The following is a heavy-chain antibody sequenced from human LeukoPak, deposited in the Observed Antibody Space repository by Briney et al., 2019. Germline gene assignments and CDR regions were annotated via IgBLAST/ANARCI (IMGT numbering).Heavy chain of an antibody. D-gene: IGHD1-26*01. CDR1: GGTFSSYA. J-gene: IGHJ5*02. CDR2: IIPIFGTA. V-gene: IGHV1-69*13. CDR3: AAQGDSGSYFA. Sequence: GASVKVSCKASGGTFSSYAISWVRQAPGQGLEWMGGIIPIFGTANYAQKFQGRVTITADESTSTAYMELSSLRSEDTAVYYCAAQGDSGSYFAWGQGTLVTVSS.